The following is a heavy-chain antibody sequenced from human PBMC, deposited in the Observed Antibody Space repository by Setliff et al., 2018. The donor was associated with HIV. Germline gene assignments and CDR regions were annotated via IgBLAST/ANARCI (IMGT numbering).Heavy chain of an antibody. Sequence: PSETLSLTCSVSGDSIRNSRDYWGWIRQPPGKGLEWIGNIYYSGTTYYSPSLNSRVTISVDRSRNHFSLRPSAVTAADTAVYYCARELDNSDNSDPSDVGGQGTMVTVSS. D-gene: IGHD4-4*01. V-gene: IGHV4-39*02. CDR2: IYYSGTT. CDR3: ARELDNSDNSDPSDV. CDR1: GDSIRNSRDY. J-gene: IGHJ3*01.